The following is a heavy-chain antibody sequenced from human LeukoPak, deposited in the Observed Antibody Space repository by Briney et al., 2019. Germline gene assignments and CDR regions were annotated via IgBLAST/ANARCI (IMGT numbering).Heavy chain of an antibody. CDR1: GFTFSSYA. CDR3: ARRLRSGWYLGNPDAFDI. Sequence: AGGSLRLSCAASGFTFSSYAMHWVRKAPGKGLEWVAVISYDGSNKYYADSVKGRFTISRDNSKNTLYLQVNSLRAEDTAVYYCARRLRSGWYLGNPDAFDIWGQGTMVTVSS. V-gene: IGHV3-30-3*01. CDR2: ISYDGSNK. D-gene: IGHD6-19*01. J-gene: IGHJ3*02.